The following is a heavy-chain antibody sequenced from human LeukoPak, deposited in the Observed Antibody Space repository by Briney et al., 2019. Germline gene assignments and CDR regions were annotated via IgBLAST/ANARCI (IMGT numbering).Heavy chain of an antibody. D-gene: IGHD6-13*01. CDR2: IYYSGST. J-gene: IGHJ4*02. CDR3: ARASWRSSWYFDY. V-gene: IGHV4-30-4*01. CDR1: GGAISSGDYY. Sequence: PSQTLSLTCTVSGGAISSGDYYWSWIRQPPGKGLEWIGYIYYSGSTYYNPSLKSRVTISVDTSKHQFSLKLSSVTAADTAVYYCARASWRSSWYFDYWGQGTLVTVSS.